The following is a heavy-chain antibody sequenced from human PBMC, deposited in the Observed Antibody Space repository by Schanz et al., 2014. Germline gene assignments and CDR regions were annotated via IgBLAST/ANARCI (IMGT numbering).Heavy chain of an antibody. CDR2: ISGSGGST. CDR1: GFIFSNYG. J-gene: IGHJ4*01. CDR3: AREQIMAAAGLVDY. V-gene: IGHV3-23*04. Sequence: VQLVESGGGVVQPGGSLRLSCAASGFIFSNYGMHWVRQAPGKGLEWVSAISGSGGSTYYADSVKGRFTISRDNSKNTLYLQMNSLRAEDTAVYYCAREQIMAAAGLVDYWGHGTLVTVSS. D-gene: IGHD6-13*01.